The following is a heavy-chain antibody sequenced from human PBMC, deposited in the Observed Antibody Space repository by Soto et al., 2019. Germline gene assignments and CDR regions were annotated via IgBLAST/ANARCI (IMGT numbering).Heavy chain of an antibody. Sequence: GGSVRLSCAASGFTFSSYGMHWVRQAPGKGLEWVAVIWYDGSNKYYADSVKGRFTISRDNSKNTLYLQMNSLRAEDTAVYYCARDEVVYYDSSGYYYPYAFDIWGQGTMVTVSS. CDR1: GFTFSSYG. CDR2: IWYDGSNK. CDR3: ARDEVVYYDSSGYYYPYAFDI. D-gene: IGHD3-22*01. J-gene: IGHJ3*02. V-gene: IGHV3-33*01.